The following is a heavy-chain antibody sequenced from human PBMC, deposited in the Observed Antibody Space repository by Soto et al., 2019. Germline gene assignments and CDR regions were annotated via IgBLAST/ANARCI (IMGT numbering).Heavy chain of an antibody. Sequence: PGESLKISCKGSGYSFTSYWIGWVRQMPGKGLEWMGIIYPGDSDTRYSPSFQGQVTISADKSISTAYLQWCSLKASDTAMYYCARGGYCSGGSCYPNNWFDPWGQGTLVTVS. CDR3: ARGGYCSGGSCYPNNWFDP. D-gene: IGHD2-15*01. V-gene: IGHV5-51*01. J-gene: IGHJ5*02. CDR2: IYPGDSDT. CDR1: GYSFTSYW.